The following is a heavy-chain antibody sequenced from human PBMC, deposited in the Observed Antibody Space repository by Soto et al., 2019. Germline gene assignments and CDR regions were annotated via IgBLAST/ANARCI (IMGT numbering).Heavy chain of an antibody. CDR1: GYTFTSYD. J-gene: IGHJ6*02. Sequence: GASVKVSCKASGYTFTSYDINWVRQATGQGLEWMGWMNPNSGNTGYAQKFQGRVTMTRNTSISTAYMELSSLRSEDTAVYYCARADIVLVPAAPYYYYYGMDVWGQWTTVTVS. D-gene: IGHD2-2*01. V-gene: IGHV1-8*02. CDR2: MNPNSGNT. CDR3: ARADIVLVPAAPYYYYYGMDV.